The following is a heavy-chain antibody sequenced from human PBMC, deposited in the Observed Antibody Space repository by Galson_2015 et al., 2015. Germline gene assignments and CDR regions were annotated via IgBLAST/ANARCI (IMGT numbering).Heavy chain of an antibody. Sequence: SLRLSCAASGFTFSSYWMSWVRQAPGEGLEWVANIKQDGSEKYYVDSVKGRFTISRDNAKNSLYLQMNSLRAEDTAVYYCARTGRLSVGWFDPWGQGTLVTVSS. J-gene: IGHJ5*02. V-gene: IGHV3-7*01. CDR3: ARTGRLSVGWFDP. CDR1: GFTFSSYW. CDR2: IKQDGSEK. D-gene: IGHD2-8*02.